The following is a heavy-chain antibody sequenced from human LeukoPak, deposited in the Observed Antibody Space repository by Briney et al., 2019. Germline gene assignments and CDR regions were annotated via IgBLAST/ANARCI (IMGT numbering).Heavy chain of an antibody. D-gene: IGHD6-6*01. J-gene: IGHJ4*02. Sequence: PGRSLRPSCAASGFTFSSYGMHWVRQAPGKGLEGVAVIWYDGSNKYYADSVKGRFTISRDNSKNTLYLQMNSLRAEDTAVYYCAKAGPRYSSSSDPSQFFDYWGQGTLVTVSS. CDR2: IWYDGSNK. CDR3: AKAGPRYSSSSDPSQFFDY. V-gene: IGHV3-33*06. CDR1: GFTFSSYG.